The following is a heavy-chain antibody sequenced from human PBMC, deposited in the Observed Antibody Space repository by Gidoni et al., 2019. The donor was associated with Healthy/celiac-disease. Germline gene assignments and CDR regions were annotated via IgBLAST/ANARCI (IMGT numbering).Heavy chain of an antibody. CDR1: GGSFSGYY. J-gene: IGHJ4*02. V-gene: IGHV4-34*01. Sequence: QVQLQQWGAGLLKPSETLSLTCAVYGGSFSGYYWSWIRQPPGKGLEWIGEINHSGSTNYNPSLKSRVTISVDTSKNQFSLKLSSVTAADTAVYYCARGLGGQCGDWGQGTLVTVSS. CDR2: INHSGST. CDR3: ARGLGGQCGD. D-gene: IGHD2-21*01.